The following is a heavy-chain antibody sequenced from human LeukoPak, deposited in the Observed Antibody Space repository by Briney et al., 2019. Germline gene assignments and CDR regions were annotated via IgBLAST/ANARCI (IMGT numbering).Heavy chain of an antibody. V-gene: IGHV4-38-2*02. CDR2: IYQSGST. D-gene: IGHD3-22*01. Sequence: SETLSLTCTVSGYSISNGYYWGWIRQPPGKGLEWIGSIYQSGSTYYNPSLKSRVIISVDTSKNQFSLNLNSVTAADTAVYYCARDRTDSSGYYEHYFDYWGQGTLVTVSS. CDR1: GYSISNGYY. CDR3: ARDRTDSSGYYEHYFDY. J-gene: IGHJ4*02.